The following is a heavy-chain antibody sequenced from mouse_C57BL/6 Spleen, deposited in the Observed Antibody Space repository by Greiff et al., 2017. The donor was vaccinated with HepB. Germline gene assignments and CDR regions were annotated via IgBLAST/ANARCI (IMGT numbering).Heavy chain of an antibody. CDR1: GYAFSSSW. CDR2: IYPGDGDT. D-gene: IGHD2-4*01. V-gene: IGHV1-82*01. CDR3: ARRDYDRYFDV. J-gene: IGHJ1*03. Sequence: QVQLQQSGPELVKPGASVKISCKASGYAFSSSWMNWVKQRPGKGLEWIGRIYPGDGDTNYNGKFKGKATLTADKSSSTAYMQLSSPTSEDSAVYFCARRDYDRYFDVWGTGTTVTVSS.